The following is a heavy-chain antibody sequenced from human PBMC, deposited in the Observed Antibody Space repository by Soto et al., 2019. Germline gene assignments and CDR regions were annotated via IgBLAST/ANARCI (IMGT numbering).Heavy chain of an antibody. D-gene: IGHD5-18*01. CDR3: ARDRYTAMAPLDAFDI. J-gene: IGHJ3*02. Sequence: GGSLRLSCASSGFTFSSYSMNWVRQAPGQGLEWVSSFSSSSSYIYYADSVKGRFTISRDNAKNSLYLQMNSLRAEDTAVYYCARDRYTAMAPLDAFDIWGQGTMVTVSS. CDR1: GFTFSSYS. CDR2: FSSSSSYI. V-gene: IGHV3-21*01.